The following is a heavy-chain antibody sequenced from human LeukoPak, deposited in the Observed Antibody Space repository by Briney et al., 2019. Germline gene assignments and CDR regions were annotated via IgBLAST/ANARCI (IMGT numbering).Heavy chain of an antibody. D-gene: IGHD2-2*02. CDR2: ISGSDGST. CDR3: AKSGSRYCSSTSCYTADY. Sequence: GGSLRLSCAASGFTFSSYAMSWVRQAPGKGLEWVSAISGSDGSTYDADSVKGRFTISRDNSKNTLWLQMDSLRAEDTALYYCAKSGSRYCSSTSCYTADYWGQGTLVTVSS. CDR1: GFTFSSYA. J-gene: IGHJ4*02. V-gene: IGHV3-23*01.